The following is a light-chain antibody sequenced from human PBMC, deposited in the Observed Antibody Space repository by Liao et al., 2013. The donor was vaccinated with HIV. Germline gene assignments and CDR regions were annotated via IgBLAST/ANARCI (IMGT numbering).Light chain of an antibody. V-gene: IGLV3-1*01. J-gene: IGLJ1*01. CDR3: QAWDSTSSLYV. CDR2: QDT. Sequence: SFELTQPPSVSVSPGQTASITCSGDSLGDKYVCWYQQKPGQSPLLIIYQDTKRPSGIPERFSGSNSGNTATLTISGTQAMDEADYYCQAWDSTSSLYVFGTGTKVTVL. CDR1: SLGDKY.